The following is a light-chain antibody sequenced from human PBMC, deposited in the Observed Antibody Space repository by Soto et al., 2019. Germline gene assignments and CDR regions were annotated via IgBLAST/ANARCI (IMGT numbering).Light chain of an antibody. V-gene: IGLV2-8*01. Sequence: QSALTQPPSASGSLGQSVTISCTGTSSDIGGYNYVSWYQQHPGKAPKLIIYAVSNRSSEVPGRFSGSKSGNTASLTVFGLLAEDEADYFCSSYAANTNLVFGTGTKLTVL. CDR3: SSYAANTNLV. CDR1: SSDIGGYNY. CDR2: AVS. J-gene: IGLJ1*01.